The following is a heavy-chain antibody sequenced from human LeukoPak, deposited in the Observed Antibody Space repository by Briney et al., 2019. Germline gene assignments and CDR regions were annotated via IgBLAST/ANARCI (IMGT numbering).Heavy chain of an antibody. J-gene: IGHJ4*02. CDR1: GGTFSSYA. V-gene: IGHV1-69*13. CDR3: AKDIHDSSGYSPCY. CDR2: IIPIFGTA. Sequence: ASVKVSCKASGGTFSSYAISWVRQAPGQGLEWMGGIIPIFGTANYAQKFQGRVTITADESTSTAYMELSSLRSEDTAVYYCAKDIHDSSGYSPCYWGQGTLVTVSS. D-gene: IGHD3-22*01.